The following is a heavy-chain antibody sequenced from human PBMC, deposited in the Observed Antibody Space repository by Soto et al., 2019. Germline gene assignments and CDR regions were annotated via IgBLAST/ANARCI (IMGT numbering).Heavy chain of an antibody. J-gene: IGHJ4*02. Sequence: EVQLLESGGGLVQPGGSLRLSCAASGFTFSTYAMSWVRQAPGKGLEWVSAISGSGGSTYYADSVKGRFTISRDNSKNTLYLQVTSLRAEDTGLYYCAKVYYNFWSGYDYWGQGALVTVSS. CDR1: GFTFSTYA. CDR2: ISGSGGST. V-gene: IGHV3-23*01. CDR3: AKVYYNFWSGYDY. D-gene: IGHD3-3*01.